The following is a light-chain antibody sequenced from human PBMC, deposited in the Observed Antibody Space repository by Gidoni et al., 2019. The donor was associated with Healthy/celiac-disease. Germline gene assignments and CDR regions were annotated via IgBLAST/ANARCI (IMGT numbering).Light chain of an antibody. CDR2: GAS. J-gene: IGKJ1*01. CDR3: QQYNNWPPWT. V-gene: IGKV3-15*01. CDR1: QSVSSN. Sequence: IVMTQSPATLSVSPGERATLSCRASQSVSSNLAWYQQKPGQAPRLLIYGASTRATGIPARFRGSGSGTEFTLTISSRQSEDFAVYYCQQYNNWPPWTFGQGTKVEIK.